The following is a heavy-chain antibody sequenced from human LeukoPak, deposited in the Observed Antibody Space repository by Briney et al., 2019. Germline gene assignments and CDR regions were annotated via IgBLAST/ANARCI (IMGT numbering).Heavy chain of an antibody. D-gene: IGHD2/OR15-2a*01. CDR1: TGSFSGYY. CDR3: ARRAGNFYRAPLDY. V-gene: IGHV4-34*12. CDR2: IIHTGST. J-gene: IGHJ4*02. Sequence: SETLSLTCGVYTGSFSGYYWSWIRQPPGKGLEWIGEIIHTGSTNSNPSLSSRVTISVDTSKNQISLKLSAVTAADTAVYYCARRAGNFYRAPLDYWGLGTLVTVSS.